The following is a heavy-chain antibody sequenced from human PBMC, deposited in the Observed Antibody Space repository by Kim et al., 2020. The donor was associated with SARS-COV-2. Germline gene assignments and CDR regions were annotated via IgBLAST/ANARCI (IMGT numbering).Heavy chain of an antibody. D-gene: IGHD2-15*01. Sequence: GGTNNDQRLQGRVTMPRDASIRTVYLEMTRLRSDDTAVYYCARSSLLDFDYWGQGTLVTVSS. J-gene: IGHJ4*02. V-gene: IGHV1-2*02. CDR3: ARSSLLDFDY. CDR2: GGT.